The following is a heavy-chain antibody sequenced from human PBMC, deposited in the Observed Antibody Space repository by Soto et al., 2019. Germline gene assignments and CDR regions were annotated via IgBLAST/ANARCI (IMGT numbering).Heavy chain of an antibody. V-gene: IGHV1-46*01. CDR3: ARDKSSGYYGYYFDY. CDR2: INPSGGST. CDR1: GYTFTSYY. J-gene: IGHJ4*02. Sequence: QVQLVQSGAEVKKPGASVKVSCKASGYTFTSYYMHWVRQAPGQGLEWMGIINPSGGSTSYAQKFQGRVTMTRDTSTSTVYMELSSLRSEDTAVHYCARDKSSGYYGYYFDYWGQGTLVTVSS. D-gene: IGHD3-22*01.